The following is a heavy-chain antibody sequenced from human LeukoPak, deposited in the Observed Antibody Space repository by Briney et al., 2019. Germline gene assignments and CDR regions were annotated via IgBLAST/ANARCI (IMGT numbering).Heavy chain of an antibody. D-gene: IGHD5-24*01. Sequence: SVKVSCKASGSTYRSYTISWVRQAPGQGLEWMGDIAPIFGTANYAQNFQGRVTITADESTSTAYMELSSLKSDDTAVYYCAREHGYYFDYWGQGTLLTVSS. CDR3: AREHGYYFDY. CDR1: GSTYRSYT. J-gene: IGHJ4*02. CDR2: IAPIFGTA. V-gene: IGHV1-69*13.